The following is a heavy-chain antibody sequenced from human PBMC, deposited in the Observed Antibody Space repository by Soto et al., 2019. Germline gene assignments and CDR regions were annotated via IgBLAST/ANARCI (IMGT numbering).Heavy chain of an antibody. CDR2: IIHSGST. CDR1: GGSFSAYY. D-gene: IGHD6-13*01. V-gene: IGHV4-34*12. Sequence: SETLSLTCAVYGGSFSAYYCNFSRHPPLKGLEWIGEIIHSGSTNYNPSLKSRVTISVDTSKNQFSLKLSSVTAADTAVYYCVRSGRQQLVRRNWFDFWGQGTLVTVSS. J-gene: IGHJ5*01. CDR3: VRSGRQQLVRRNWFDF.